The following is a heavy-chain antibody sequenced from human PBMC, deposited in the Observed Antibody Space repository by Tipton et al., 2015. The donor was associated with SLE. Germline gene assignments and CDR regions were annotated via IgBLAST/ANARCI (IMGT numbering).Heavy chain of an antibody. CDR1: GGSISSSSYY. V-gene: IGHV4-39*07. Sequence: GLVKPSENLSLTCTVSGGSISSSSYYWGWIRQPPGKGLEWIGSIYYSGSTYYNPSLKSRVTISVDTSKNQFSLKLSSVTAADTAVYYCARDGQWLVFDYWGQGTLVTVSS. D-gene: IGHD6-19*01. J-gene: IGHJ4*02. CDR2: IYYSGST. CDR3: ARDGQWLVFDY.